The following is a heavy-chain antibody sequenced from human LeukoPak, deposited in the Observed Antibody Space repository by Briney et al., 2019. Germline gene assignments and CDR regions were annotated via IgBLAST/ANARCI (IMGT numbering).Heavy chain of an antibody. CDR2: ISSSSSYI. J-gene: IGHJ4*02. CDR3: ASGPVGATYFDY. D-gene: IGHD1-26*01. Sequence: GGSLRLSCTASGFTFSSYSMNWVRQAPGKGLEWVSSISSSSSYIYYADSVKGRFTISRDNAKNSPYLQMNSLRAEDTAVYYCASGPVGATYFDYWGQGTLVTVSS. V-gene: IGHV3-21*01. CDR1: GFTFSSYS.